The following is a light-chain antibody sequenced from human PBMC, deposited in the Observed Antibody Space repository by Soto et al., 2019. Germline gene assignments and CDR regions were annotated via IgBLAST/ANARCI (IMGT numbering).Light chain of an antibody. J-gene: IGLJ1*01. CDR1: SSDVGAYTY. CDR2: DVN. CDR3: CSYAGSYTYV. V-gene: IGLV2-11*01. Sequence: QCVLTRPRSVSGSAGESVTISCTGTSSDVGAYTYVSWYQQHPGKAPKLMIYDVNKRPSGIPDRFSGFKSGNTASLTISGLQAEDEADYYCCSYAGSYTYVFGAGTKVTVL.